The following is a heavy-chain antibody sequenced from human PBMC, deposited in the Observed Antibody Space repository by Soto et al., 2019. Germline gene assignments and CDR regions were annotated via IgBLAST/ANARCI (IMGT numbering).Heavy chain of an antibody. D-gene: IGHD3-10*01. Sequence: QVQLQESGPGLVKPSETLSLSCTVSGGSISSYHWSWIRQTPGKGLEWIGYVHYSWGSNYNPSLKSRVASSLAPSKSQFSLKLTSVTATDTAVYYCARQGFGAPHGLVDVWGQGTTVTVSS. CDR2: VHYSWGS. CDR1: GGSISSYH. V-gene: IGHV4-59*08. CDR3: ARQGFGAPHGLVDV. J-gene: IGHJ6*02.